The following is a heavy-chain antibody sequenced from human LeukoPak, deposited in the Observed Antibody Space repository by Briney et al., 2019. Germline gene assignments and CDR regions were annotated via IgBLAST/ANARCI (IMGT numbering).Heavy chain of an antibody. CDR2: INPSGGST. V-gene: IGHV1-46*01. Sequence: GASVKVSCKASGYTFTSYYMHWVRQAPGQGLEWMGIINPSGGSTSYAQKFQGRVTMTRDTSTSTVYMELSSLRSEDMAVYYCAGIQGIAVAGLGYWGQGTLVTVSS. D-gene: IGHD6-19*01. CDR3: AGIQGIAVAGLGY. CDR1: GYTFTSYY. J-gene: IGHJ4*02.